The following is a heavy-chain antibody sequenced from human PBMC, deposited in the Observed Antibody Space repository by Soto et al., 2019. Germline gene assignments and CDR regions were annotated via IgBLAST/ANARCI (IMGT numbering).Heavy chain of an antibody. Sequence: PSETLSLTCTVSGGSISPYYWSWIRQPPGKGLEWVGYIYYGGSTSYNPSLKSRVTISLDTSKNQFSLRLSSVTAAETAVYYCARQSSGWYNWFDPWGQGTLVTVSS. CDR2: IYYGGST. D-gene: IGHD6-19*01. J-gene: IGHJ5*02. V-gene: IGHV4-59*08. CDR1: GGSISPYY. CDR3: ARQSSGWYNWFDP.